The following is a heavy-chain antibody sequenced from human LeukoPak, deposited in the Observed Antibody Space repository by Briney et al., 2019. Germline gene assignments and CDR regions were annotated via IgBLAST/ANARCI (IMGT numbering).Heavy chain of an antibody. J-gene: IGHJ4*02. CDR1: GGSISSYY. Sequence: PSETLSLTCTVSGGSISSYYWTWIRQPPGKGLEWIGYIYYSGSTNYNPSLTSRVTISVDTSKNQFSLKLSSVTTADTAVYYCARVGGYDFWSGLPYFDYWGQGSLVTVSS. CDR2: IYYSGST. V-gene: IGHV4-59*01. CDR3: ARVGGYDFWSGLPYFDY. D-gene: IGHD3-3*01.